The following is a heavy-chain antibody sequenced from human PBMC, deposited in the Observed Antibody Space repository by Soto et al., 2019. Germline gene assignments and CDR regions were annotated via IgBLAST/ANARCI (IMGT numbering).Heavy chain of an antibody. Sequence: ASVKVSCKASGYTFTGYYIHWVRQAPGQGLEWMGWINPNSGGTNYAQKFQGWVTMTRDTSISTAYMELSRLRSDDTAVYYCARVPPHNYDSSGYHPAGAFGIWGQGTMVTVSS. V-gene: IGHV1-2*04. CDR2: INPNSGGT. J-gene: IGHJ3*02. CDR1: GYTFTGYY. D-gene: IGHD3-22*01. CDR3: ARVPPHNYDSSGYHPAGAFGI.